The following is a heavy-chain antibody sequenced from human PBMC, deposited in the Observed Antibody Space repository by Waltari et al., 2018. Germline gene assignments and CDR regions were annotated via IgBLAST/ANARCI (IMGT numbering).Heavy chain of an antibody. CDR1: GYKFVNFG. J-gene: IGHJ4*02. CDR2: ISAYNGDR. CDR3: ARDPYSGHDTLFDY. D-gene: IGHD5-12*01. Sequence: QVPLVQSGAEVKKPGASVKVSCKTSGYKFVNFGIRWVRQAPGQGLEWMGWISAYNGDRKYAQRFQGRVTMTTESSTGTAYMEMRSLRLDDTAVYYCARDPYSGHDTLFDYWGQGALVTVSS. V-gene: IGHV1-18*01.